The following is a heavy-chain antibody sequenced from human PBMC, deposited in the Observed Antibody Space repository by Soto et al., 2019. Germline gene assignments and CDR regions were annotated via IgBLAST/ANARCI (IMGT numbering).Heavy chain of an antibody. J-gene: IGHJ4*02. V-gene: IGHV3-53*01. D-gene: IGHD3-22*01. CDR1: GFSVIVNY. CDR2: IHSGGDT. Sequence: GGSLRLSCAASGFSVIVNYMSWVRQAPGKGPEWISVIHSGGDTNYADSVKGRFTISRDKSKNTLYLQMSSLRAEDTAVYYCAGSTNYYLYYFDYWGQGTLVTVSS. CDR3: AGSTNYYLYYFDY.